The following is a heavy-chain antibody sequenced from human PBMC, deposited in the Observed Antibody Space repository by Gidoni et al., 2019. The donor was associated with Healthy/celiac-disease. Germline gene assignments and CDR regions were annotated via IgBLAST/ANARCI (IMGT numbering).Heavy chain of an antibody. V-gene: IGHV2-5*01. J-gene: IGHJ5*02. D-gene: IGHD1-1*01. CDR3: AHRDWNDWFDP. Sequence: QITLKESGPTLVQATQTLPLTCTFSGFSLTTTGLGVGWVRQPPGKALEWLALIYWNDDTRYSPSLRSRLIITKDTPKNQVVLTMTNMDPVDTATYYCAHRDWNDWFDPWGQGALVNVFS. CDR1: GFSLTTTGLG. CDR2: IYWNDDT.